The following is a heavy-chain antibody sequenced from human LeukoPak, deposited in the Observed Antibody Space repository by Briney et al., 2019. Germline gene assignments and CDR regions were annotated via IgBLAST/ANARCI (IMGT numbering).Heavy chain of an antibody. V-gene: IGHV3-9*01. CDR1: GFTFSSYA. Sequence: PGGSLRLSCAASGFTFSSYAMHWVRQAPGKGLEWVSSISWNSGTIRYADSVKGRFTISRDNAKNSLYLQMNSLRAEDTALYYCAKDRGGDYIHYFDYWGQGTRVTVSS. J-gene: IGHJ4*02. CDR2: ISWNSGTI. D-gene: IGHD4-17*01. CDR3: AKDRGGDYIHYFDY.